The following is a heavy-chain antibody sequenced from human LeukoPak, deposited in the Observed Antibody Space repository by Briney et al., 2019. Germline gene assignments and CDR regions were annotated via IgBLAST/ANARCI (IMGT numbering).Heavy chain of an antibody. Sequence: ASVKVSCKASGYTFTGDYMHWVRQAPGQGLEWMGWINPNSGGTNYAQKFQGRVTMTRDTSISTAYMELSRLRSDDTAVYYCARDFNYYGSGSFPDYWGQGTLVTVSS. V-gene: IGHV1-2*02. J-gene: IGHJ4*02. CDR2: INPNSGGT. D-gene: IGHD3-10*01. CDR3: ARDFNYYGSGSFPDY. CDR1: GYTFTGDY.